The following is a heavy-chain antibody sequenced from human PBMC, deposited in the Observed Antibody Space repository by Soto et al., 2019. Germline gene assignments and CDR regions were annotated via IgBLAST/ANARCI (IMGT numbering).Heavy chain of an antibody. V-gene: IGHV1-8*01. CDR1: GYTFTSYD. D-gene: IGHD4-17*01. J-gene: IGHJ6*01. CDR3: ARDYGGNPRPHYGMEV. Sequence: ASVKVSCKASGYTFTSYDINWVRQATGQGLEWMGWMNPNSGNTGYAQKFQGRVTMTRNTSISTAYMELSSLRSEDTAVYYCARDYGGNPRPHYGMEVWGQGTTVNVSS. CDR2: MNPNSGNT.